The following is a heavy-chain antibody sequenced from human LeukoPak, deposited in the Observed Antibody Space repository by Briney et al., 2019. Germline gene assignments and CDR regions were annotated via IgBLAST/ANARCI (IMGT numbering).Heavy chain of an antibody. D-gene: IGHD5-24*01. J-gene: IGHJ4*02. CDR1: GDIFRKYG. CDR2: IIPVLGIA. V-gene: IGHV1-69*04. CDR3: ARGGWDGYNLDD. Sequence: GASVKVSCKASGDIFRKYGIFWVRQAPGQGLEWMGRIIPVLGIANSAQRFQDRVTITADKATSTAYMELSRLRSEDTAVCYCARGGWDGYNLDDWGQGTLITVSS.